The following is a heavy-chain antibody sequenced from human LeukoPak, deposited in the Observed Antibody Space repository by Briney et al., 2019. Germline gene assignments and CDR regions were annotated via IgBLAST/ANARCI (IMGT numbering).Heavy chain of an antibody. J-gene: IGHJ4*02. D-gene: IGHD1-26*01. CDR1: GGSLSSSSYY. CDR3: ARRSGSYRYYFDY. CDR2: IYYSGST. Sequence: PSETLSLTCTVSGGSLSSSSYYWGWIRQPPGKGLEWIGSIYYSGSTYYNPSLKSQVTISVDTSKNQFSLKLSSVTAADTAVYYFARRSGSYRYYFDYWGQGTLVTVSS. V-gene: IGHV4-39*01.